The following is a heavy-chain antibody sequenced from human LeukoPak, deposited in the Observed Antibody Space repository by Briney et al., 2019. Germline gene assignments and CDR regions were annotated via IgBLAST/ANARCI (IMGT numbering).Heavy chain of an antibody. CDR1: GFSLPTSGVG. Sequence: SGPTLVKPTQTLTLTCTFSGFSLPTSGVGVGWIRQPPGKALEWLALIYWDDDKRYSPSLRGRLTLTKDTSKNQVVLTMTNVDPVDTATYYCAHTGGVRGPYYYYGMDVWGQGTAVTVSS. V-gene: IGHV2-5*02. J-gene: IGHJ6*02. D-gene: IGHD3-10*01. CDR3: AHTGGVRGPYYYYGMDV. CDR2: IYWDDDK.